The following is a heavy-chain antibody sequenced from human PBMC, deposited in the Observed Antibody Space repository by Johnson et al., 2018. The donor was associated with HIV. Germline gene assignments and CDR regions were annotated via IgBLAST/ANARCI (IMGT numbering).Heavy chain of an antibody. CDR1: GFTFSSYG. CDR3: ATVRAEYSTWIDALDI. D-gene: IGHD6-6*01. V-gene: IGHV3-30*02. J-gene: IGHJ3*02. CDR2: IRFDGSSK. Sequence: QVQLVESGGDLVQPGGSLRLSCAASGFTFSSYGMHWVRQAPGKGLEWVAFIRFDGSSKYSTDSVKGRFTISRDNSKNTLYLQMNSLRAEDTAVYYCATVRAEYSTWIDALDIWGQGTMVTVSS.